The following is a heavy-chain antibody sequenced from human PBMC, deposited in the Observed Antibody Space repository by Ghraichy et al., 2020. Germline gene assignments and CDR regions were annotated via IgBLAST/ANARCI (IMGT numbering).Heavy chain of an antibody. D-gene: IGHD3-3*01. V-gene: IGHV3-23*01. CDR2: ISGSGGST. CDR1: GFTFSSYA. CDR3: AKSPRITILGVVIGDAFDI. Sequence: GGSLRLSCAASGFTFSSYAMSWVRQAPGKGLEWVSAISGSGGSTYYADSVKGRFTISRDNSKNTLYLQMNSLRAEDTAVYYCAKSPRITILGVVIGDAFDIWGQGTMVTVSS. J-gene: IGHJ3*02.